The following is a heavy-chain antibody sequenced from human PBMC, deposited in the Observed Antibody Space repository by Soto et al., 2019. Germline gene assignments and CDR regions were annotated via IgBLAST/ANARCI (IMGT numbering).Heavy chain of an antibody. Sequence: PGGSLGLSWSASGFNLKDYGMHWVRQAPGKGLEQVAASTYVGGTPYYVESVKGRFTVSRDNSKNTLYLQMGSLRPEDTAIYFCVKDYSHGRVQDYWGQGTLVTVSS. J-gene: IGHJ4*02. CDR2: STYVGGTP. D-gene: IGHD1-26*01. V-gene: IGHV3-64D*06. CDR3: VKDYSHGRVQDY. CDR1: GFNLKDYG.